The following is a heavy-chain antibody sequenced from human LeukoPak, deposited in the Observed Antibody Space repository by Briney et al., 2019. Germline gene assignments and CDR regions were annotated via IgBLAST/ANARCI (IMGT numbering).Heavy chain of an antibody. V-gene: IGHV4-59*01. Sequence: PSETLSLTCTVSGDSITSNYWSWIRQPPGKGLEWIGYLRYGGNTNHNSSLKSRITISLDTSRNQFSLRLSSVTAADTAIYHCARESSTSQTNLFDYWGQGTLVTVSS. CDR3: ARESSTSQTNLFDY. J-gene: IGHJ4*02. D-gene: IGHD6-6*01. CDR1: GDSITSNY. CDR2: LRYGGNT.